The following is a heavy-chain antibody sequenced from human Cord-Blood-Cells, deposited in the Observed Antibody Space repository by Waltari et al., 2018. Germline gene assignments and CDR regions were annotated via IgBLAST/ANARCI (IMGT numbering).Heavy chain of an antibody. V-gene: IGHV1-69*01. CDR1: GGTFSSYA. J-gene: IGHJ5*02. CDR2: IIPIFGTA. D-gene: IGHD6-13*01. Sequence: KPGSSVKVSCKASGGTFSSYAISWVRQAPGQGLEWMGGIIPIFGTANYAQKFQGRVTITADESTSTAYMELSSLRSEDTAVYYSARNPRPYSSSWYLWFDPWGQGTLVTVSS. CDR3: ARNPRPYSSSWYLWFDP.